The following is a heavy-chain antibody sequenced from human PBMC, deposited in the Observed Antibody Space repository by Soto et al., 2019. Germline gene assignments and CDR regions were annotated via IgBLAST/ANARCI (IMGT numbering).Heavy chain of an antibody. V-gene: IGHV3-30*18. D-gene: IGHD6-6*01. Sequence: PGGSLRLSCAASGFTFSSYGMHWVRQAPGKGLEWVAVISYDGSNKYYADSVKGRFTISRDNSKNTLYLQMNSLRAEDTAVYSCAKERVMAARRLSPLEFDYWGQGALVTVSS. CDR1: GFTFSSYG. CDR2: ISYDGSNK. J-gene: IGHJ4*02. CDR3: AKERVMAARRLSPLEFDY.